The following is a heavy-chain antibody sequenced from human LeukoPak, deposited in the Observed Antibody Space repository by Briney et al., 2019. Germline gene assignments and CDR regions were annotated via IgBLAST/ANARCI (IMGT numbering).Heavy chain of an antibody. CDR2: MSSAGRYI. J-gene: IGHJ4*02. D-gene: IGHD5-12*01. Sequence: GGSLRLSCAASGFTFSDYTMNWVRQAPGKGLEWVSSMSSAGRYIYYADSVKGRFTLSRDNAENSLYLQMNSLTGEDTAVYYCAKGYGGYDFPLDYWGQGTLVTVSS. V-gene: IGHV3-21*01. CDR1: GFTFSDYT. CDR3: AKGYGGYDFPLDY.